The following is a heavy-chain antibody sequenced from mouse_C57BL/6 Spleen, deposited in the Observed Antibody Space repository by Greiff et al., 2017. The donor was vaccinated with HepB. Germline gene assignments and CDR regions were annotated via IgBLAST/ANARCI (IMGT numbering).Heavy chain of an antibody. D-gene: IGHD2-2*01. J-gene: IGHJ1*03. CDR2: INPGSGGT. V-gene: IGHV1-54*01. CDR3: ARYGSYGYDWYFDV. CDR1: GYAFTNYL. Sequence: QVQLKQSGAELVRPGTSVKVSCKASGYAFTNYLIEWVKQRPGQGLEWIGVINPGSGGTNYNEKFKGKATLTADKSSSTAYMQLSSLTSEDSAVYFCARYGSYGYDWYFDVWGTGTTVTVSS.